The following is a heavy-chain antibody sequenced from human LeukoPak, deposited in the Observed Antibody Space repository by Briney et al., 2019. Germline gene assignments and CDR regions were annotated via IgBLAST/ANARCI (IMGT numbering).Heavy chain of an antibody. Sequence: GGSLRLSCAASGFTFSSYAMSWVRQAPGKGLEWVSAISGSGGSTYYADSVKGRFTISRDDSKITLYLQMNSLKTEDTAVYYCTTDTSSGRFDYWGQGTLVTVSS. D-gene: IGHD6-19*01. J-gene: IGHJ4*02. CDR3: TTDTSSGRFDY. CDR1: GFTFSSYA. CDR2: ISGSGGST. V-gene: IGHV3-23*01.